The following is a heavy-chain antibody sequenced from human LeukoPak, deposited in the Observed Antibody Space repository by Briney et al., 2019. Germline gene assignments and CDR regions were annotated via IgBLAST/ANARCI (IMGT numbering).Heavy chain of an antibody. CDR3: ARANYYGSGKKDLDY. Sequence: ASVEVSCKASGYTFTTYDINWVRQATGQGLEWMGWMNPNSGNTGYAQKFQGRATMTRNTSMSTAYMELNSLRSEDTAVYYCARANYYGSGKKDLDYWGQGTLVTVSS. CDR1: GYTFTTYD. V-gene: IGHV1-8*01. CDR2: MNPNSGNT. J-gene: IGHJ4*02. D-gene: IGHD3-10*01.